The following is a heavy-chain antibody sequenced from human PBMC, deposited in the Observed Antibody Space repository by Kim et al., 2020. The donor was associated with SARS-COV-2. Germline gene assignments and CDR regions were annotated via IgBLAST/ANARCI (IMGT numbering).Heavy chain of an antibody. D-gene: IGHD6-13*01. V-gene: IGHV4-59*01. J-gene: IGHJ4*02. CDR3: ARVRIAAAGRGYFDY. Sequence: PSLKSLVTISVDTSKNQFSLKLSSVTAADTAVYYCARVRIAAAGRGYFDYWGQGTLVTVSS.